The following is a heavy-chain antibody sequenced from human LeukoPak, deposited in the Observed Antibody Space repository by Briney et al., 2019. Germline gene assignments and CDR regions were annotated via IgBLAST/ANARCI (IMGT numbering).Heavy chain of an antibody. Sequence: TGGSLRLSCAASGFTFSDYAMHWVRQAPGKGLEFVSVIGPIGVYTYYANSVKGRFTISRDNSKSTVSLQMGSLGDEDMAVYYCARSPPGRTNWNYYDYWGRGTLVTVSS. CDR1: GFTFSDYA. D-gene: IGHD1-1*01. CDR2: IGPIGVYT. CDR3: ARSPPGRTNWNYYDY. J-gene: IGHJ4*02. V-gene: IGHV3-64*01.